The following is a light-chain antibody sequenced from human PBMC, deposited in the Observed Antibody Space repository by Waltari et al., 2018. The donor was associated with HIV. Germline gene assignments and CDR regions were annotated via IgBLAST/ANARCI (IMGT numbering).Light chain of an antibody. CDR3: SSYRSSNNVA. J-gene: IGLJ3*02. V-gene: IGLV2-14*01. CDR1: SSDVRGHYS. CDR2: AVT. Sequence: QSALTQPASVSGSLAQSITISCTGTSSDVRGHYSLSWYQQHPGKVPELLIYAVTNRPPGISSRFSGSKSGNTASLTISGLQADDEADYYCSSYRSSNNVAFGTGTKVTVL.